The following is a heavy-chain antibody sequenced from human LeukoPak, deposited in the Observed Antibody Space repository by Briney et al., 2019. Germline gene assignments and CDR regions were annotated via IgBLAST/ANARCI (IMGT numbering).Heavy chain of an antibody. J-gene: IGHJ5*02. CDR3: ARGPSAARFYHWFDP. V-gene: IGHV1-18*01. Sequence: ASVKVSCKTSGYTFTTYGISWVRQAPGQGLEWIGWISGYSGNTNYALNLQARVTMTTDTSTSTVYMELSSLRSEDTAVYYCARGPSAARFYHWFDPWGQGTLVTVSS. CDR2: ISGYSGNT. CDR1: GYTFTTYG. D-gene: IGHD2/OR15-2a*01.